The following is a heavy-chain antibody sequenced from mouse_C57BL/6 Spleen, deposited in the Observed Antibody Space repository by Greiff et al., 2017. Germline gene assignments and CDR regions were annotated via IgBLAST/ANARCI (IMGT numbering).Heavy chain of an antibody. Sequence: EVQLQESGPGLVKPSQSLSLTCSVSGYSITSGYSWYWIRQFPGNKLEWMGYISYDGSNNYNPSLKNRIAITRDTSKNQFFLQLNSVTTEDTATSYCVSRSSGYGVAYWGQGTLVTVSA. CDR2: ISYDGSN. D-gene: IGHD3-2*02. CDR3: VSRSSGYGVAY. V-gene: IGHV3-6*01. J-gene: IGHJ3*01. CDR1: GYSITSGYS.